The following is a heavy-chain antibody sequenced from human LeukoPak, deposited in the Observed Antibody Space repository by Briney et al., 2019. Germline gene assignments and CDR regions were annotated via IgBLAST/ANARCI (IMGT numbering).Heavy chain of an antibody. CDR2: IKQDGSEK. CDR3: ASGSGWVFNN. CDR1: GFPFSSHW. J-gene: IGHJ4*02. V-gene: IGHV3-7*01. Sequence: GGSLRLSCAASGFPFSSHWLSWFRQSPGKGLEWVANIKQDGSEKYYVDSVKGRFTISRDNAKDSQYLQMNSLRAEDTAVYYCASGSGWVFNNWGQGTLVTVSS. D-gene: IGHD6-19*01.